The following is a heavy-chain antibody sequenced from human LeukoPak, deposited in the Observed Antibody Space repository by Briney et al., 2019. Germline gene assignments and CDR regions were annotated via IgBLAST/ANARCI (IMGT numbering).Heavy chain of an antibody. Sequence: GASVKVSCKASGGTFSSYDINWVRQATGQGLEWMGWMNPNSGNTGYAQKFQGRVTMTRNTSISTAYMELSSLRSEDTAVYYCARGLRIFIRGVPIRYFDLWGRGTLVTVSS. D-gene: IGHD3-10*01. V-gene: IGHV1-8*02. CDR2: MNPNSGNT. CDR3: ARGLRIFIRGVPIRYFDL. J-gene: IGHJ2*01. CDR1: GGTFSSYD.